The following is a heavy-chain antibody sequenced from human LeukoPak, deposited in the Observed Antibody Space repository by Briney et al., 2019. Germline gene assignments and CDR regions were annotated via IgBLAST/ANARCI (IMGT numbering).Heavy chain of an antibody. D-gene: IGHD5-18*01. CDR2: IYPGDSDT. Sequence: GDSLKISCKGSGYRFTSYWIGWVREMSGEGLEWMGIIYPGDSDTRDSPSFQGQVTLSVDKSISAAYLQWRSLKASDTAMYYCARLLRDGYSSGLFAYWGQGTLVTVSS. V-gene: IGHV5-51*01. J-gene: IGHJ4*02. CDR3: ARLLRDGYSSGLFAY. CDR1: GYRFTSYW.